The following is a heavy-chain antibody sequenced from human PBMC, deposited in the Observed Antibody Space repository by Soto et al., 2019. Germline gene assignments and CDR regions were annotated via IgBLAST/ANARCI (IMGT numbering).Heavy chain of an antibody. CDR2: IYSGGST. Sequence: EVQLVESGGGLVQPGGSLRLSCAASGFTVSSNYMSWVRQAPGKGLEWVSLIYSGGSTYYADSVKGRFTISRDNSKNTLYLQMNSLRAGDTAVYYCASVRYTSGQSLDYWGQGTLVTVSS. CDR3: ASVRYTSGQSLDY. D-gene: IGHD6-19*01. J-gene: IGHJ4*02. V-gene: IGHV3-66*01. CDR1: GFTVSSNY.